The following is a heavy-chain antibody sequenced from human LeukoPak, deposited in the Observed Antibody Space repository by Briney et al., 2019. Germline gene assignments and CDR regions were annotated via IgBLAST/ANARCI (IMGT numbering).Heavy chain of an antibody. CDR3: ASAPRGDCSSTGCYWVY. V-gene: IGHV1-2*02. CDR1: GYTLTRYF. D-gene: IGHD2-2*01. CDR2: INPNSRGT. Sequence: APVKVSSKASGYTLTRYFIHWVRQAPGQGLEWVGWINPNSRGTNYAHKFKGRVTMTRDTSISTAYMELSRLRSDDTAVYYCASAPRGDCSSTGCYWVYWGQGTLVTVSS. J-gene: IGHJ4*02.